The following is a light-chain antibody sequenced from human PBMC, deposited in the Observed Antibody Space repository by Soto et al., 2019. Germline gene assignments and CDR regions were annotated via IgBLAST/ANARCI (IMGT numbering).Light chain of an antibody. J-gene: IGKJ1*01. Sequence: DIQMTQPPSSLSASVGDRVTLSCRARQGISTYLNWYQQRPGKSPKLLIYAASSLQSGVPSTFSRSGSETDFTLTTSSLQPEDFATYSWQQSYGTTWTFGQATTVDI. CDR1: QGISTY. V-gene: IGKV1-39*01. CDR3: QQSYGTTWT. CDR2: AAS.